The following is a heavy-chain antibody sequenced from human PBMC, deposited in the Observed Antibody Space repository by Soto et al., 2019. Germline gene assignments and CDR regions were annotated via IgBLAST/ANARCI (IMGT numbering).Heavy chain of an antibody. CDR3: ARGEEEDIVVVPAAMGGGSSWSSFYF. V-gene: IGHV1-69*13. CDR2: IIPIFGTA. Sequence: SVKVSCKASGGTFSSYAISWVRQAPGQGLEWMGGIIPIFGTANYAQKFQGRVTITADESTSTAYMELSSLRSEDTAVYYCARGEEEDIVVVPAAMGGGSSWSSFYFWGQGTLVTVSS. J-gene: IGHJ4*02. D-gene: IGHD2-2*01. CDR1: GGTFSSYA.